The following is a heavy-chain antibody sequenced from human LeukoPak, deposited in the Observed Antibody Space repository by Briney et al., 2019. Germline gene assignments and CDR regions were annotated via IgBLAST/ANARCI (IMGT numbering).Heavy chain of an antibody. J-gene: IGHJ6*02. CDR2: ISGSGGST. D-gene: IGHD3-22*01. Sequence: GGSLRLSCAASGFTFSSYWMSWVRQAPGKGLEWVSAISGSGGSTYYADSVKGRFTISRDNSKNTLYLQMNSLRAEDTAVYYCAKDIRLRITMIVVVTGRYYYGMDVWGQGTTVTVSS. CDR1: GFTFSSYW. CDR3: AKDIRLRITMIVVVTGRYYYGMDV. V-gene: IGHV3-23*01.